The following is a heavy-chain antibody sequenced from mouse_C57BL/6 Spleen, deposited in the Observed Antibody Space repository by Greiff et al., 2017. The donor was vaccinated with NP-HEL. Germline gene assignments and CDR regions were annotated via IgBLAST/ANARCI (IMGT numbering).Heavy chain of an antibody. CDR2: IYPGSGST. CDR3: ARRDYDKGGYAMDY. J-gene: IGHJ4*01. Sequence: QVQLQQPGAELVKPGASVKMSCKASGYTFTSYWITWVKQRPGQGLEWIGDIYPGSGSTNYNEKFKSKATLTVDTSSSTAYMQLSSLTSEDSAVYYCARRDYDKGGYAMDYWGQGTSVTVSS. CDR1: GYTFTSYW. D-gene: IGHD2-4*01. V-gene: IGHV1-55*01.